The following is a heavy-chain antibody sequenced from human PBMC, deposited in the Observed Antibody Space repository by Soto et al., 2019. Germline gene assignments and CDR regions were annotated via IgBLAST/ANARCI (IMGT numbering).Heavy chain of an antibody. CDR2: IIPILGIA. CDR1: GGTFSSYT. D-gene: IGHD5-18*01. Sequence: ASVKVSCKASGGTFSSYTISWVRQAPGQGLEWMGRIIPILGIANYAQKFQGRVTITADKSTSTAYMELSSLRSEDTAVYYCARVIGYSYGDYYYYMDVWGKGTTVTV. CDR3: ARVIGYSYGDYYYYMDV. J-gene: IGHJ6*03. V-gene: IGHV1-69*02.